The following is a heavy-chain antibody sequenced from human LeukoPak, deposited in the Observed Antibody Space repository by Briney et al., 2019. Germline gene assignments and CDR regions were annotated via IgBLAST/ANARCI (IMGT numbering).Heavy chain of an antibody. CDR3: AREGSSWRFDY. J-gene: IGHJ4*02. D-gene: IGHD6-13*01. CDR2: ISSSSSYI. CDR1: GFTFSSYS. Sequence: PGGSLRLSCAASGFTFSSYSMNWVRQAPGKGLEWVSSISSSSSYIYYADSVKGRFTISRDNSKNTLYLQMNSLRAEDTAVYYCAREGSSWRFDYWGREPWSPSPQ. V-gene: IGHV3-21*01.